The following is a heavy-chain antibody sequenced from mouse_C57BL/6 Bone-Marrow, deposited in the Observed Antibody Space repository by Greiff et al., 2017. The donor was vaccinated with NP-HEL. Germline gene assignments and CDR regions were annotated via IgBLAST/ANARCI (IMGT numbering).Heavy chain of an antibody. D-gene: IGHD1-1*02. CDR3: ALMERGYFDV. V-gene: IGHV1-26*01. J-gene: IGHJ1*03. Sequence: VQLQQSGPELVKPGASVKISCKASGYTFTDYYMNWVKQSHGKSLEWIGDINPNNGGTSYNQKFKGKATLTVDKSSSTAYMELRSLTSEDSAVYYCALMERGYFDVWGTGTTVTVSS. CDR2: INPNNGGT. CDR1: GYTFTDYY.